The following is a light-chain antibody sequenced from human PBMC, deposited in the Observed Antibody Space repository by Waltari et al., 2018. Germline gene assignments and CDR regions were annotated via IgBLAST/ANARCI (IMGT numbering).Light chain of an antibody. J-gene: IGKJ1*01. V-gene: IGKV3-20*01. CDR3: QQFGSSPWT. CDR2: GAS. Sequence: EIALTQSPATLSLSPGDRATLSCRASQRLSSSHLAWSQYKRGQAPRLLISGASTRAKGIPDRFRASGSGTDFTLTVSRLEPEDFAVYYCQQFGSSPWTFGQGTTVEI. CDR1: QRLSSSH.